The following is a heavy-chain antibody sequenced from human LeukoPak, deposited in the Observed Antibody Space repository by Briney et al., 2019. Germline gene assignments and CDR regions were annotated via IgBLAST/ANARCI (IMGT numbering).Heavy chain of an antibody. CDR2: IKQDGSET. V-gene: IGHV3-7*05. CDR1: GSTFSNYW. Sequence: PGGSLRLSCTASGSTFSNYWMSWVRQTPEKGLEWVANIKQDGSETVYVDSVKGRFTISRDNAQTSLYLQMSSLRAEDTAVYYCARDPYSSSWSYGMDVWGQGTTVTVSS. J-gene: IGHJ6*02. CDR3: ARDPYSSSWSYGMDV. D-gene: IGHD6-13*01.